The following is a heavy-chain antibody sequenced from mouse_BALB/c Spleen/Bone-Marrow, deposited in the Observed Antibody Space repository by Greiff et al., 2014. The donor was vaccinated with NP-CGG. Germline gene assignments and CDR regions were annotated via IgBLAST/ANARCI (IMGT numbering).Heavy chain of an antibody. J-gene: IGHJ3*01. D-gene: IGHD4-1*01. V-gene: IGHV2-5*01. CDR2: IWRGGST. CDR3: AKGTGNGFAY. Sequence: VKLMESGPGLVQPSQSLSITCTVSGFSLTSYGVHWVRQSPGKGLEWLGVIWRGGSTDYNAAIMSRLSITKDNSKCQVFYKMNSLQADDTAIYYCAKGTGNGFAYWGQGTLVTVSA. CDR1: GFSLTSYG.